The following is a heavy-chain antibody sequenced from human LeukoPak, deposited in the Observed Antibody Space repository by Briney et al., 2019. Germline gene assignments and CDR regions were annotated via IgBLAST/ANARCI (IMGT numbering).Heavy chain of an antibody. CDR2: ISGSGGST. CDR1: GFTFSSYA. Sequence: GGSLRLSCAASGFTFSSYAMSWVRQAPGKGLEWVSGISGSGGSTYYADSVKGRFTISRDNSKNTLYLQMNSLRAEDTAVYYCAKSLSYSSWYEYWGQGTLVTVSS. J-gene: IGHJ4*02. V-gene: IGHV3-23*01. D-gene: IGHD6-13*01. CDR3: AKSLSYSSWYEY.